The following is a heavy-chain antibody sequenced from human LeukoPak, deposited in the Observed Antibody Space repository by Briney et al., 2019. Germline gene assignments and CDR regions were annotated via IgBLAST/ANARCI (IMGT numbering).Heavy chain of an antibody. Sequence: GGSLRLSCVGSGFTFSTYTMSWVRQSPGKGLEWVSYISSGSTTIYYADSVKGRFTISRDNAKNSLYLQMNSLRDEDTAVYYCARRDYYDSSGYYRYFDYWGQGTLVTVSS. CDR2: ISSGSTTI. D-gene: IGHD3-22*01. V-gene: IGHV3-48*02. CDR1: GFTFSTYT. CDR3: ARRDYYDSSGYYRYFDY. J-gene: IGHJ4*02.